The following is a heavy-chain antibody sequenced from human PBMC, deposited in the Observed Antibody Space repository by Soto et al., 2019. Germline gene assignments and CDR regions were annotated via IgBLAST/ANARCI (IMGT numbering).Heavy chain of an antibody. D-gene: IGHD2-2*01. V-gene: IGHV3-72*01. Sequence: WVSLRLSLAASGFRFSDHYIDWLRQAPGKGLEWVGRTRSKGNSHTTEYAASVKGRFTIARDDSKNSLYLQMNSLKTESTAVYYCSRCGRSTSRYDYWGEATQV. CDR2: TRSKGNSHTT. CDR1: GFRFSDHY. J-gene: IGHJ4*02. CDR3: SRCGRSTSRYDY.